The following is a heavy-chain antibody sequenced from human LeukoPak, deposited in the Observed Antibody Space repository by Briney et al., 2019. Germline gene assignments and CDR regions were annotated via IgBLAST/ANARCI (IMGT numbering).Heavy chain of an antibody. CDR3: ARDLSWRSRVYDL. D-gene: IGHD2/OR15-2a*01. CDR2: ISGSGSAE. CDR1: GFTLSDSY. Sequence: GGSLRLSCVASGFTLSDSYMTWVRQAPGKGLEWVSTISGSGSAEDYADSVKGRFTISRDNAKSSMSLEMNTLRAEDTAVYYCARDLSWRSRVYDLWGQGTPVTVSS. V-gene: IGHV3-11*04. J-gene: IGHJ4*02.